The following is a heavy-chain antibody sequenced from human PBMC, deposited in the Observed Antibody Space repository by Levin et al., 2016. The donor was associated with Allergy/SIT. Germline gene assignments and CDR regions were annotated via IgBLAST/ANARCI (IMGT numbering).Heavy chain of an antibody. V-gene: IGHV3-23*01. J-gene: IGHJ4*02. D-gene: IGHD6-19*01. CDR3: ARTVAGPGDY. CDR1: GFTFSSYA. CDR2: ISGSGGST. Sequence: GESLKISCAASGFTFSSYAMSWVRQAPGKGLEWVSAISGSGGSTYYADSVKGRFTISRDNAKNSLYLQMNSLRAEDTAVYYCARTVAGPGDYWGQGTLVTVSS.